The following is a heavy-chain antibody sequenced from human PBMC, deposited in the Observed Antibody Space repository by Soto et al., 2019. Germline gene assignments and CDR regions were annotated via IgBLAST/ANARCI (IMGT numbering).Heavy chain of an antibody. D-gene: IGHD3-3*01. CDR3: ARSTIFGVVARYGMDV. CDR1: GYTFTGYY. Sequence: QVQLVQSGAEVKKPGASVKVSCKTSGYTFTGYYMHWVRQAPGQGLEWMGWINTDSGGTNSAQKFHGWVDMTRNTSISTAYMELNRLRSDDTAVYYCARSTIFGVVARYGMDVWGQGTTVTVSS. V-gene: IGHV1-2*04. J-gene: IGHJ6*02. CDR2: INTDSGGT.